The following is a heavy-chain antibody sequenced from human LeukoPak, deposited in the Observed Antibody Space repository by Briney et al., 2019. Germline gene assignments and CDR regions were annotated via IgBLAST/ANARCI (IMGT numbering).Heavy chain of an antibody. J-gene: IGHJ4*02. Sequence: GGSLRLSCAASGFTFSSYGMHWVRQAPGKGLEWVAVISYDGSNKYYADSVKGRFTISRDNSKNTLYLQMNSLRAEDTAVYYRATSGWYFVFYYWGQGTLVTVSS. D-gene: IGHD6-19*01. CDR1: GFTFSSYG. V-gene: IGHV3-30*03. CDR3: ATSGWYFVFYY. CDR2: ISYDGSNK.